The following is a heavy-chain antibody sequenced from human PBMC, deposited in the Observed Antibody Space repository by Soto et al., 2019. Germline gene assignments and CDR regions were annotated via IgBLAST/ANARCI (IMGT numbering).Heavy chain of an antibody. V-gene: IGHV4-59*01. CDR2: IYYSGST. D-gene: IGHD3-9*01. CDR3: ASVKYYHILTGPILYYFHY. CDR1: GGSISSYY. Sequence: SETLSLTCIVSGGSISSYYWSWIRQSPGKGLEWIGYIYYSGSTNYNPSLKSRVTISVDTSKNQFSLKLSSVTAADTAVYYCASVKYYHILTGPILYYFHYWGQGTLVTVSS. J-gene: IGHJ4*02.